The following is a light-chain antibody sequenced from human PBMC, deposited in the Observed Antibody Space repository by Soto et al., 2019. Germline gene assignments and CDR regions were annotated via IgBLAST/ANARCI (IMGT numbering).Light chain of an antibody. CDR2: GNS. J-gene: IGLJ2*01. Sequence: QSVLTQPPSVSGAPGQRVTISCTGSNSNIGATYDVHWYQQHPGTAPKLLIYGNSNRPSGVPDRFSGSKSGTSASLAITGLQAEDEADYYCQSYDSSLRAVVFGGGTKLTVL. V-gene: IGLV1-40*01. CDR1: NSNIGATYD. CDR3: QSYDSSLRAVV.